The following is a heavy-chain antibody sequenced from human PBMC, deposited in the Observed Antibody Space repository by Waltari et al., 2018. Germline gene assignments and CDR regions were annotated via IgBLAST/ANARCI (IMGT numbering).Heavy chain of an antibody. Sequence: DVQLAESGGGLVTPGGSLRLTCATPGLTFTTARMNWVRQAPGKGLEWVVRIKGQSDGGTADYATLLKGRFTISRDESKETVYLQIDSLKIEDTGLYYCSTDAFWGQGTLVTVSS. CDR3: STDAF. V-gene: IGHV3-15*05. CDR1: GLTFTTAR. CDR2: IKGQSDGGTA. J-gene: IGHJ4*02.